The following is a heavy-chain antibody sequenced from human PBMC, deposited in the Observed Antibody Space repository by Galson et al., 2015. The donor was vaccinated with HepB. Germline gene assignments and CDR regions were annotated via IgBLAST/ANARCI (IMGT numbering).Heavy chain of an antibody. V-gene: IGHV3-66*01. CDR3: ARSTYYYDSSGYLTDAFDI. CDR2: IYSGGST. J-gene: IGHJ3*02. Sequence: SLRLSCAASGFTVSSNYMSWVRQAPGKGLEWVSVIYSGGSTYYADSVKGRFTISRDNSKNTLYLQMNSLRAEDTAVYYCARSTYYYDSSGYLTDAFDIWGQGTMVTVSS. D-gene: IGHD3-22*01. CDR1: GFTVSSNY.